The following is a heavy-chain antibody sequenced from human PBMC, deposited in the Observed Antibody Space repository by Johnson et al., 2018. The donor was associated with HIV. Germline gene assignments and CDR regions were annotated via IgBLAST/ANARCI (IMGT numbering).Heavy chain of an antibody. CDR3: AKHISYDILTGYYDWDAFDI. CDR2: ISYDGSNK. Sequence: QVQLVESGGGLVQPGGSLRLSCAASGFTFSDYYISWIRQAPGKGLEWVAVISYDGSNKYYADSVKGRFTISRDNSKNTLYLQMNSLSAEDTAMYFCAKHISYDILTGYYDWDAFDIWGQGTMVTVSS. J-gene: IGHJ3*02. D-gene: IGHD3-9*01. CDR1: GFTFSDYY. V-gene: IGHV3-30*18.